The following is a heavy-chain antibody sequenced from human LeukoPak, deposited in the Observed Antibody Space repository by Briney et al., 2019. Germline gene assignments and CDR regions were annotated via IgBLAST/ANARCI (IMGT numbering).Heavy chain of an antibody. Sequence: GGSLRLSCAASGFTFSDYYMSWIRQAPGKGLEWVSYISSSGSTIYYADSVKGRFTISRDNAKNSLYLQMNSLRAEDTAVYYCARSDYYDFWSGYQNYYGMDVWGQGTTVTDSS. CDR2: ISSSGSTI. D-gene: IGHD3-3*01. CDR1: GFTFSDYY. V-gene: IGHV3-11*01. J-gene: IGHJ6*02. CDR3: ARSDYYDFWSGYQNYYGMDV.